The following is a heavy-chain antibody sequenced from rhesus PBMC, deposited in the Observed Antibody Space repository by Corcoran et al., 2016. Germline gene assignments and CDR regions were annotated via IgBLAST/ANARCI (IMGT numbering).Heavy chain of an antibody. CDR3: AREGSGLDS. CDR1: GYSISSVFYS. CDR2: IIDRGNP. Sequence: HVQLQESGHGLAKLSETLSLTCAASGYSISSVFYSNWLRQPPGKVLDWLGYIIDRGNPSYNPSLKSRFTISRDTSKNQFSLKLSSVTSADTAVYYCAREGSGLDSWGQGVVVIVSS. V-gene: IGHV4-122*02. J-gene: IGHJ6*01. D-gene: IGHD2-2*01.